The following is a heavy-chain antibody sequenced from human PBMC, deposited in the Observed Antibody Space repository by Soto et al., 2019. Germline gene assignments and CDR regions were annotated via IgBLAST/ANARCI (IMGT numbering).Heavy chain of an antibody. CDR1: GYSFTSYS. CDR3: AREGGYGDYQDAAFDI. J-gene: IGHJ3*02. D-gene: IGHD4-17*01. CDR2: INVYNDRT. Sequence: GASVKVSCKASGYSFTSYSISWVRQAPGQGLEWMGWINVYNDRTNYAQNLQGRLTLTTDRPTTTAYMELRSLRPDDTAVYYCAREGGYGDYQDAAFDIWG. V-gene: IGHV1-18*01.